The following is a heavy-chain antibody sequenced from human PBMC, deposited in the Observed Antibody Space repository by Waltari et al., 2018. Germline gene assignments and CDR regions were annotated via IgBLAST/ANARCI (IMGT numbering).Heavy chain of an antibody. Sequence: QVQLQQWGAGLLKPSETLSLTCAVYGWSFSGYYWRWIRQPPGKGLEWIGESNQRGSTNYNPSLKSRVTISVDTSKNQFSLKLSSVTAADTAVYYCARRGLYDSSGYFNYWGQGTLVTVSS. V-gene: IGHV4-34*01. CDR2: SNQRGST. D-gene: IGHD3-22*01. J-gene: IGHJ4*02. CDR3: ARRGLYDSSGYFNY. CDR1: GWSFSGYY.